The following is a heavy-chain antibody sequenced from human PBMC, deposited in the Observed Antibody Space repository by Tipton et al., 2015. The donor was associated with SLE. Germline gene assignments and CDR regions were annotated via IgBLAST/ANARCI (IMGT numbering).Heavy chain of an antibody. Sequence: LSLTCTVSGGSITSDNYYWSWIRQHPGKGLEWIGYIYYSGSTYYNPSLTSRVTISVDTSKNQFSLRLSSVTAADTAVYYCARNPGQYYFDSRGYYSGAFDIWGQVTIVSVSS. V-gene: IGHV4-31*03. CDR2: IYYSGST. D-gene: IGHD3-22*01. CDR1: GGSITSDNYY. CDR3: ARNPGQYYFDSRGYYSGAFDI. J-gene: IGHJ3*02.